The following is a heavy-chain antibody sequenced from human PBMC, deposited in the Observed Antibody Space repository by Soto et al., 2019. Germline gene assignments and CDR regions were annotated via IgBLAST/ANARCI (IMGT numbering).Heavy chain of an antibody. V-gene: IGHV4-59*01. J-gene: IGHJ4*02. CDR1: GDSLSIYY. Sequence: QVQLRESGPRLVKPSETLSLTCTVSGDSLSIYYWTWVRQTPGKGLEWIGYIHYSGSTNYNASLKSRVTMSLDTSNNQFSLRLTSLTGADTALYYCARKYSGFDYWGQGVLVTVSS. D-gene: IGHD2-21*01. CDR3: ARKYSGFDY. CDR2: IHYSGST.